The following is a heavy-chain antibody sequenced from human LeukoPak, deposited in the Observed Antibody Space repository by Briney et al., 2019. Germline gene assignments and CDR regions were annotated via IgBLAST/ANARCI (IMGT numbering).Heavy chain of an antibody. CDR1: DGSFTGYY. CDR3: ARQEIAAAGTYFQH. V-gene: IGHV4-34*01. D-gene: IGHD6-13*01. Sequence: NPSETLSLTCAVYDGSFTGYYWSWIRQAPGKGLEWIGSIYHSGSTYYNPSLKSRVTISVDTSKNQFSLKLSSVTAADTAVYYCARQEIAAAGTYFQHWGQGTLVTVSS. CDR2: IYHSGST. J-gene: IGHJ1*01.